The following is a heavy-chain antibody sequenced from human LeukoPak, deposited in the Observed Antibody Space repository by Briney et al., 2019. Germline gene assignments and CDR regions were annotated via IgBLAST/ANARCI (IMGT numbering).Heavy chain of an antibody. Sequence: SGGSLRLSCAASGFTLSSYAMSWVCQAPGKGLEWVSSISASGGSTNYADFVKGRFTISRDNSKNTVYLQMNSLRAEDTAVYYCAKVMKGSERLTMVRGVIIKTAGLYYMDVWGKGTTVTVSS. D-gene: IGHD3-10*01. J-gene: IGHJ6*03. V-gene: IGHV3-23*01. CDR1: GFTLSSYA. CDR3: AKVMKGSERLTMVRGVIIKTAGLYYMDV. CDR2: ISASGGST.